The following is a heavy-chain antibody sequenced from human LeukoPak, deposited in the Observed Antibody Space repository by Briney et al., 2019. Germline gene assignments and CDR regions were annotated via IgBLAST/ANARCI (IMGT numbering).Heavy chain of an antibody. CDR1: GFTFSTYG. J-gene: IGHJ6*03. CDR2: ISGSGGST. CDR3: AKDGGEYYDILTGYYPRLYYMDV. V-gene: IGHV3-23*01. D-gene: IGHD3-9*01. Sequence: GGSLRLSCVASGFTFSTYGMSWVRQAPGKGLEGVSAISGSGGSTYYADSVKGQFTISRDNSKNTLYLQMNSLRAEDTAVYYCAKDGGEYYDILTGYYPRLYYMDVWGKGTTVTISS.